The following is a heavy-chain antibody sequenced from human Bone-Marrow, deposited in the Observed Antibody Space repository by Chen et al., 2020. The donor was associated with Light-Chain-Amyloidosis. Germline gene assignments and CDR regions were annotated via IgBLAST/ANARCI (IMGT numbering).Heavy chain of an antibody. D-gene: IGHD5-12*01. Sequence: EVQLEQSVPEVQKPGESLKISCKGSGYTFPNYWIGWVRQMPGKGLEWMGVIYPDDSDARYSPSFEGQVTISADKSITTAYLQWRSLKASDTAMYYCARRRDGYNFDYWGQGTLVTVSS. CDR2: IYPDDSDA. CDR1: GYTFPNYW. J-gene: IGHJ4*02. V-gene: IGHV5-51*01. CDR3: ARRRDGYNFDY.